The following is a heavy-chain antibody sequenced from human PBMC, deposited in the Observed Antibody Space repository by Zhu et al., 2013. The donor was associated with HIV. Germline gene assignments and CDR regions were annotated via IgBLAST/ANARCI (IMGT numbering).Heavy chain of an antibody. D-gene: IGHD3-3*01. CDR3: ARDSAFGVVIFDY. V-gene: IGHV1-69*08. CDR2: IIPILGIA. Sequence: QVQLVQSGAEVKKPGSSVKVSCKASGGTFSSYTISWVRQAPGQGLEWMGRIIPILGIANYAQKFQGRVTITADKSTSTAYMELSSLRSEDTAVYYCARDSAFGVVIFDYWGQGTLVTVSS. J-gene: IGHJ4*02. CDR1: GGTFSSYT.